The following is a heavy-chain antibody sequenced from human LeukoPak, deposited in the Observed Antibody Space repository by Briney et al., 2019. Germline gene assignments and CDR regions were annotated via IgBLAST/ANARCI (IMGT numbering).Heavy chain of an antibody. CDR1: GFTFGAYA. Sequence: GRSLRLSCAASGFTFGAYAMHWVRQAPGKGPEWISGLSWNGATTAYADSVKGRFTISRDNAKNSLYLQMNSLTSEDTALYYCAKGDTSSWFPNFDYWGQGTLVTVSS. D-gene: IGHD6-13*01. V-gene: IGHV3-9*01. J-gene: IGHJ4*02. CDR2: LSWNGATT. CDR3: AKGDTSSWFPNFDY.